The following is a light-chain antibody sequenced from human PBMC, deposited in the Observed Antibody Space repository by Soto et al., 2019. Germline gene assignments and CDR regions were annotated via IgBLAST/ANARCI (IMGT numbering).Light chain of an antibody. V-gene: IGKV1-5*03. J-gene: IGKJ1*01. CDR2: KAS. CDR3: QQYNNYFRA. CDR1: QNINTS. Sequence: VHMTHSPSTVSASVLYRVTRTFLSIQNINTSLACYQQKPGKAPKLLILKASSLESGVPSRFSGSGSGTEFTLTISSLQPDDLATYYCQQYNNYFRAFGQGTKVDIK.